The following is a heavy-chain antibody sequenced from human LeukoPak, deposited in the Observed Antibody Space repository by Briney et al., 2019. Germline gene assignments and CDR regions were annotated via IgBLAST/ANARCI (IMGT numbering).Heavy chain of an antibody. CDR2: ISSSSYI. J-gene: IGHJ4*02. D-gene: IGHD3-22*01. CDR3: ARDLLPEYYYDSSGYYRALGY. Sequence: GGSLRLSCAASGFTFSSYSMNWVRQAPGKGLEWVSSISSSSYIYYADSGKGRFTISRDNAKNSLYLQMNSLRAEDTAVYYCARDLLPEYYYDSSGYYRALGYWGQGTLVTVSS. CDR1: GFTFSSYS. V-gene: IGHV3-21*01.